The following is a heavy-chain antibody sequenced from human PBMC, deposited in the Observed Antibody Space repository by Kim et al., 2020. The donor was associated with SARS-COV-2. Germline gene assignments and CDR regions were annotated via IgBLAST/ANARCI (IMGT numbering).Heavy chain of an antibody. CDR3: ARGFSGNWNYPSLDY. V-gene: IGHV1-18*01. J-gene: IGHJ4*02. CDR2: ISAYNGNT. CDR1: GYTFTSYG. Sequence: ASVKVSCKASGYTFTSYGISWVRQAPGQGLEWMGWISAYNGNTNYAQKLQGRVTMTTDTSTSTAYMELRSLRSDDTAVYYCARGFSGNWNYPSLDYWGQGTLVTVSS. D-gene: IGHD1-7*01.